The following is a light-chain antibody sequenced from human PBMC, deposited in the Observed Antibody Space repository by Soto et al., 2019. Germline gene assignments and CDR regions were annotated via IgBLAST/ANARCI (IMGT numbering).Light chain of an antibody. V-gene: IGKV1-39*01. CDR2: RAS. Sequence: DIQMTQSPSSLSASVGDRVTITCRASKSISDYVNWYQQKPGKAPKFLIYRASNLETGVPSRFSGSGSGTDFTLTISSLQPEDFATYYCQQTYNAPLTFGGGTKVDIK. CDR3: QQTYNAPLT. J-gene: IGKJ4*01. CDR1: KSISDY.